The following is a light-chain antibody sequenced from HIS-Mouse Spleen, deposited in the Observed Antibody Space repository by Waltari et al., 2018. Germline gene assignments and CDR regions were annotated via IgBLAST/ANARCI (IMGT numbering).Light chain of an antibody. CDR2: WAS. Sequence: DIVMTQSPDSLAVSLGEGATINCNSSQSVLYSSNNKNYLAWYQQKPGQPPKLLIYWASTRESGVPDRFIGSGSGTDFTLTISSLQAEDVAVYYCQQYYTTPYTFGQGTKLEIK. V-gene: IGKV4-1*01. CDR3: QQYYTTPYT. CDR1: QSVLYSSNNKNY. J-gene: IGKJ2*01.